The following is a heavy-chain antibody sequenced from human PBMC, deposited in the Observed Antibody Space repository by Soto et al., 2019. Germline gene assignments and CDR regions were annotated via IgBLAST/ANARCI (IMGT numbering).Heavy chain of an antibody. CDR1: GGTFSSYA. Sequence: SVKVSCKASGGTFSSYAISWVRQAPGQGLEWMGGIIPIFGTANYAQKFQGRVTITADKSTSTAYMELSSLRSEDTAVYYCARDATFGRNMNYYGMDVWGQGTTVTVYS. V-gene: IGHV1-69*06. CDR3: ARDATFGRNMNYYGMDV. CDR2: IIPIFGTA. J-gene: IGHJ6*02. D-gene: IGHD3-16*01.